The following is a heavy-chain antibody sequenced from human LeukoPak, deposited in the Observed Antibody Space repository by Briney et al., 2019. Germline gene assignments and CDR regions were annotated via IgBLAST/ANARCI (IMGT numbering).Heavy chain of an antibody. V-gene: IGHV3-30*18. CDR1: GFTFSSYG. Sequence: GGSLRLSCAASGFTFSSYGIHWVRQAPGKGLEWVAVISKDGSNKYYADSVKGRFTISRDNSKNTLYLQMNSLRAEDTAVYYCAKETGRWELEWGQGTLVTVSS. CDR3: AKETGRWELE. D-gene: IGHD1-26*01. CDR2: ISKDGSNK. J-gene: IGHJ4*02.